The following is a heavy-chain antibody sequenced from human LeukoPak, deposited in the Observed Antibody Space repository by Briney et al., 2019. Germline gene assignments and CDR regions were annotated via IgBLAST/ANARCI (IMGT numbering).Heavy chain of an antibody. CDR3: ARGVVGALDFDY. CDR1: GFTFSSYA. J-gene: IGHJ4*02. Sequence: GRSLRLSCAASGFTFSSYAMHWVRQAPGKGLEWVAVISYDGSNKYYADSVKGRFTISRDNSKNTLYLQMNSLRAEDTAVYYCARGVVGALDFDYWGQGTLVTVSS. D-gene: IGHD1-26*01. V-gene: IGHV3-30-3*01. CDR2: ISYDGSNK.